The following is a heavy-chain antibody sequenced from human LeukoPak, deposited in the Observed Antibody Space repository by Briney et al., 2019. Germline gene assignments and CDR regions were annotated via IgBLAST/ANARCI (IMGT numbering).Heavy chain of an antibody. CDR2: VHQTGIT. Sequence: SETLSLTCTVSGYSIGSGFHWGWIRQPPGKGLEWIASVHQTGITYYNASFRSRATISLDTSKNQFFLELTSVTAADTAVYYCGPYGSIGLPFDYWGQGALVTVPS. D-gene: IGHD3-22*01. J-gene: IGHJ4*02. CDR1: GYSIGSGFH. V-gene: IGHV4-38-2*02. CDR3: GPYGSIGLPFDY.